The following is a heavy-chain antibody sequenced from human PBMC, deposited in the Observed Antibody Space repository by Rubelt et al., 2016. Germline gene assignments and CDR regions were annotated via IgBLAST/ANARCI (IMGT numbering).Heavy chain of an antibody. Sequence: QVQLQQWGAGLLKPSETLSLTCAVYGGSFSGYYWSWIRQPPGKGLEWIGYIYYSGRTSYNPSLKSRVTISVDTSKNQFSLKLSSVTAADTAVYYCAREMFDPWGQGTLVTVSS. J-gene: IGHJ5*02. CDR3: AREMFDP. CDR2: IYYSGRT. V-gene: IGHV4-34*02. CDR1: GGSFSGYY.